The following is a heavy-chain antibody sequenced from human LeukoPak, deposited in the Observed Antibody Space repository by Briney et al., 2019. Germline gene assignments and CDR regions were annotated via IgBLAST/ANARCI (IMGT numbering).Heavy chain of an antibody. CDR2: IYYSGST. CDR3: ARLPVWFGELWVIDY. D-gene: IGHD3-10*01. V-gene: IGHV4-39*07. CDR1: GGSISSSSYY. J-gene: IGHJ4*02. Sequence: SETLSLTCTVSGGSISSSSYYWGWIRQPPGKGLEWIGSIYYSGSTYYNPSLKSRVTISVDTSKNQFSLKLSSVTAADTAVYYCARLPVWFGELWVIDYWGQGTLVTVSS.